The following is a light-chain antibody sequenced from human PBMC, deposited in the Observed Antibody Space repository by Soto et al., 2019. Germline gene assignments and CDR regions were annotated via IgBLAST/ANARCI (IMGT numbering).Light chain of an antibody. Sequence: IVLTQSPGTLSLSPGERATLSCRSSQSVSSSFLAWYQQKVGQAPRLXIYGASSRATGIPDRFSGSGSGTDFTLTISRLEPEDFAVYYCQQYGSSPRTFGQGTRLEIK. CDR3: QQYGSSPRT. CDR2: GAS. J-gene: IGKJ5*01. CDR1: QSVSSSF. V-gene: IGKV3-20*01.